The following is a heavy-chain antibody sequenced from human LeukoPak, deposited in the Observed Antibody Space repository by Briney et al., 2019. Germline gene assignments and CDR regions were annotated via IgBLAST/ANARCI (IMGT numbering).Heavy chain of an antibody. CDR3: ASGYSGYEVFDY. J-gene: IGHJ4*02. CDR1: GYTFTSYY. Sequence: ASVKVSCKASGYTFTSYYMHWVRQAPGQGLEWMGLINPSGGSTSYAQKFQGRVTMTRDTSTSTVYMELSSLRSEDTAVYYCASGYSGYEVFDYWGQGTLVTVSS. V-gene: IGHV1-46*01. D-gene: IGHD5-12*01. CDR2: INPSGGST.